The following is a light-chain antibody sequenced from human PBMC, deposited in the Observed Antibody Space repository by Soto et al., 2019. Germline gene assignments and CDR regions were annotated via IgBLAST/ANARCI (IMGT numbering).Light chain of an antibody. V-gene: IGKV1-16*01. CDR2: AAS. CDR3: HRYNSFPIT. J-gene: IGKJ5*01. CDR1: QDISNN. Sequence: DIQMTQSPSSLSASVGERVTITCRASQDISNNLAWFQQKPGKAPRSLIFAASTLQRGVPSRFSGSGSGTDFTLTISGLQPEDFATYYCHRYNSFPITFGQGTRLDSK.